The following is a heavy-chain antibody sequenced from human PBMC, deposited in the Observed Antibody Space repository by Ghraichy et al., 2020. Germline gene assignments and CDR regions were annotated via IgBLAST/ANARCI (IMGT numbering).Heavy chain of an antibody. CDR3: AREASDYYGSGSYSMDV. Sequence: GESLNISCAASGFTFSSYGMHWVRQAPGKGLEWVAVIWYDGSNKYYADSVKGRFTISRDNSKNTLYLQMNSLRAEDTAVYYCAREASDYYGSGSYSMDVWGQGTTVTVSS. J-gene: IGHJ6*02. CDR2: IWYDGSNK. D-gene: IGHD3-10*01. CDR1: GFTFSSYG. V-gene: IGHV3-33*01.